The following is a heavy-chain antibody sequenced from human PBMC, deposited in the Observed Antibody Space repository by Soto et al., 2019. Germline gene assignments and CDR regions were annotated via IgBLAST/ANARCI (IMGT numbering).Heavy chain of an antibody. J-gene: IGHJ6*03. Sequence: EVRLVESGGGLVKPGGSLRLSCAASGFTFSAFSMNWVRQAPGKGLEWLSSINEDSTYIYYGDSLRGRSTISRDNAKDSSYLQIDSLRAEDTAVYYCVRDFGRYFRSGYMGVWGDGATVIVS. CDR2: INEDSTYI. V-gene: IGHV3-21*02. CDR3: VRDFGRYFRSGYMGV. CDR1: GFTFSAFS. D-gene: IGHD3-9*01.